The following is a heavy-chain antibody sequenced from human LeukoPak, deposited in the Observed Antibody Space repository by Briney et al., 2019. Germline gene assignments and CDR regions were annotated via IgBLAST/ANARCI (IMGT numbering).Heavy chain of an antibody. V-gene: IGHV3-33*01. CDR1: GFTFSSYG. J-gene: IGHJ3*02. Sequence: GRSLRLPCAASGFTFSSYGMHWVRQAPGKGLEWVAVIWYDGSNKYYADSVKGRFTISRDNSKNTLYLLLNSLRAEDTAVYYCARDEEEAFDIWGQGTMVTVSS. CDR2: IWYDGSNK. CDR3: ARDEEEAFDI.